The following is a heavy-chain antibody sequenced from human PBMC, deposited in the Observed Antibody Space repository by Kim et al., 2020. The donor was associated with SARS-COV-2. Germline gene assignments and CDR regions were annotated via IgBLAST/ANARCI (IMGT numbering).Heavy chain of an antibody. CDR3: AKGRGGDYDFWSGYYYYYGMDV. V-gene: IGHV3-30*18. J-gene: IGHJ6*02. D-gene: IGHD3-3*01. Sequence: GGSLRLSCAASGFTFSSYGMHWVRQAPGKGLEWVAVISYDGSNKYYADSVKGRFTISRDNSKNTLYLQMNSLRAEDTAVYYCAKGRGGDYDFWSGYYYYYGMDVWGQGTTVTVSS. CDR1: GFTFSSYG. CDR2: ISYDGSNK.